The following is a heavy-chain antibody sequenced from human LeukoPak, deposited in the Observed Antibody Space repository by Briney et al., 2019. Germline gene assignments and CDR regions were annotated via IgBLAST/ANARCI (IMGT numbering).Heavy chain of an antibody. D-gene: IGHD4-17*01. CDR3: ARDDYGDYPYGMDV. CDR1: GFTVSSNY. CDR2: IYSGGST. V-gene: IGHV3-66*02. Sequence: GGSLRLSCAASGFTVSSNYMSWVRQAPGKGLEWVSVIYSGGSTYYADSVKGRFTISRDNSKNTLYLQMNSLRAEDTAVHYCARDDYGDYPYGMDVWGQGTTVTVSS. J-gene: IGHJ6*02.